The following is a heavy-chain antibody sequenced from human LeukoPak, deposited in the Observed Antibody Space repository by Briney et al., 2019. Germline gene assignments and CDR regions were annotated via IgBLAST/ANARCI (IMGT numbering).Heavy chain of an antibody. CDR3: ARDDSSADPH. CDR2: INSDVSSS. J-gene: IGHJ4*02. V-gene: IGHV3-74*01. D-gene: IGHD3-22*01. CDR1: GFIFSRYW. Sequence: GGSLRLSCAASGFIFSRYWMHWVRQAPGEGLVWVSRINSDVSSSSYADSVQGRFTISRDNAKNTLFLQMNSLRAEDTAVYYCARDDSSADPHWGQGTLVTVSS.